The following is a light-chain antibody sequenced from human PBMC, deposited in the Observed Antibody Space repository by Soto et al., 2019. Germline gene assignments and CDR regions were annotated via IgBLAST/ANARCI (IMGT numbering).Light chain of an antibody. J-gene: IGKJ4*01. CDR3: QQRGSWPQYT. V-gene: IGKV3-11*01. Sequence: EIVLTQSPGTLSLSPGERATLSCRASQSVSSRDLAWYQQKPGQAPRLLIYDTTNRATGIPARFSGSGSGTDFTLTISGLEPEDFAVYYCQQRGSWPQYTFGGGTKVEIK. CDR2: DTT. CDR1: QSVSSRD.